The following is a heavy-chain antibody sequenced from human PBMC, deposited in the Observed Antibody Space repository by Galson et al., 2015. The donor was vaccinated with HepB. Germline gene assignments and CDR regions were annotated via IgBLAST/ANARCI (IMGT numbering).Heavy chain of an antibody. V-gene: IGHV3-11*06. CDR1: GFSFSDYY. J-gene: IGHJ3*02. Sequence: SLRLSCAASGFSFSDYYMNWVRQAPGKGLEWVSYISSSSRYTNYADSVKGRFTVSRDNAKNSLFLQMSSLRAEDTAVYYCASQLRFPDDAFGIWGQGTMVTVSS. CDR2: ISSSSRYT. CDR3: ASQLRFPDDAFGI. D-gene: IGHD3-3*01.